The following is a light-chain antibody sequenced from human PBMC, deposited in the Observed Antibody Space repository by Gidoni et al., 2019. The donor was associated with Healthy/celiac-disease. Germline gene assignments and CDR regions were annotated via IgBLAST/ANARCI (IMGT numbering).Light chain of an antibody. J-gene: IGKJ2*01. V-gene: IGKV3-20*01. Sequence: SQSVSSSYLAWYQQKPGQTPRLLIYGASSRATGIPDRFSGSGSGTDFTLTISRLEPEDFAVYYCQQYGSSPYTFGQGTKLEIK. CDR1: QSVSSSY. CDR2: GAS. CDR3: QQYGSSPYT.